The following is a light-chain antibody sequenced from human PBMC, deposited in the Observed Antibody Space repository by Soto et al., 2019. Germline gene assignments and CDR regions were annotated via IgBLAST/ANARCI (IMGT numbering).Light chain of an antibody. CDR2: EVT. V-gene: IGLV2-14*01. J-gene: IGLJ1*01. CDR3: SSYTNISTRDFV. CDR1: SGDIGSYNR. Sequence: QSALTQPASVSGSPGQSITISCTGTSGDIGSYNRVSWYQQHPGKAPKLIIYEVTGRPSGVSNRFSGSKSGNTASLTISGIQAEDEAEYYCSSYTNISTRDFVFGNGTKLTVL.